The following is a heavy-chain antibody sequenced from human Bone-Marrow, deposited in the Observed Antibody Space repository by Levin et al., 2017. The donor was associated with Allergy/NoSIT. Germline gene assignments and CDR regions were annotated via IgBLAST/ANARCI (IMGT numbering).Heavy chain of an antibody. D-gene: IGHD6-19*01. V-gene: IGHV3-30*04. Sequence: PGGSLRLSCAASGFTFSSYAMHWVRQAPGKGLEWVAVISYDGSNKYYADSVKGRFTISRDNSKNTLYLQMNSLRAEDTAVYYCARDGGSGWYSYYYGMDVWGQGTTVTVSS. CDR3: ARDGGSGWYSYYYGMDV. CDR1: GFTFSSYA. J-gene: IGHJ6*02. CDR2: ISYDGSNK.